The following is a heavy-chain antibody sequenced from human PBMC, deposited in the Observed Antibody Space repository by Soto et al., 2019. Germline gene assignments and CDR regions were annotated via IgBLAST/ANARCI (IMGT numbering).Heavy chain of an antibody. CDR2: ISYDGSNK. Sequence: QVQLVESGGGVVQPGRSLRLSCAASGFTFSSYAMHWVRQAPGKGLEWVAVISYDGSNKYYADSVKGRFTISRDNSKNTLYLQMNSLRAEDTAVYSCARGWKIVPAAPNNEGWCDPWGQGTLVTVSS. CDR3: ARGWKIVPAAPNNEGWCDP. CDR1: GFTFSSYA. V-gene: IGHV3-30-3*01. J-gene: IGHJ5*02. D-gene: IGHD2-2*01.